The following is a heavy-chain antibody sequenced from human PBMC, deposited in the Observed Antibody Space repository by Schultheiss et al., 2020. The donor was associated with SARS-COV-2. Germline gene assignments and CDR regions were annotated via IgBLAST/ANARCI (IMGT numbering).Heavy chain of an antibody. CDR2: IWYDGSNK. J-gene: IGHJ4*02. CDR1: GFTFSSYA. D-gene: IGHD6-13*01. V-gene: IGHV3-33*01. CDR3: AREGYSSNLDY. Sequence: GGSLRLSCAASGFTFSSYAMHWVRQAPGKGLEWVAVIWYDGSNKYYADSVKGRFTISRDKSKNTLYLQMNSLRAEDTAVYYSAREGYSSNLDYWGQGTLVTVSS.